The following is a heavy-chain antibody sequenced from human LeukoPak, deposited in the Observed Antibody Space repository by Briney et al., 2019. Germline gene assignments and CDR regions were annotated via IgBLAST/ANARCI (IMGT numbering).Heavy chain of an antibody. J-gene: IGHJ4*02. CDR1: GFTFSSYG. Sequence: PGGSLRLSCAASGFTFSSYGIHWVRQAPGKGLEWVAVISYDGNNKYYADSVKGRFSISRDNSKNTLYLQMNSLRTEDTALYYCARTFKWELRGDFDYWGQGTPVTVSS. D-gene: IGHD1-26*01. CDR2: ISYDGNNK. V-gene: IGHV3-30*03. CDR3: ARTFKWELRGDFDY.